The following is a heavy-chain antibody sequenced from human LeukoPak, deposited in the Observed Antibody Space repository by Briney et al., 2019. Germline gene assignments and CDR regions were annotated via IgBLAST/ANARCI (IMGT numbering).Heavy chain of an antibody. CDR1: GYTFTGYY. D-gene: IGHD3-16*02. CDR2: INPNSGGT. CDR3: ARVNTAEWELSFYFDY. V-gene: IGHV1-2*02. J-gene: IGHJ4*02. Sequence: ASVKVSCEASGYTFTGYYMHSVRQAPGQGLEWMGWINPNSGGTNYAQKFQGRVTMTRDTSISTAYMELSRLRSDDTAVYYCARVNTAEWELSFYFDYWGQGTLVTVSS.